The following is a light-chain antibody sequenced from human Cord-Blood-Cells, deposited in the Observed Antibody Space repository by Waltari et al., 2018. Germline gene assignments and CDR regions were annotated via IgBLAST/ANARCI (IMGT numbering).Light chain of an antibody. CDR3: CSYAGSYTYV. Sequence: QSALTQPRSVSGSPGQSVTIACTGTSSDVGGYNLVSWYQQHPGKAPKLMIYDVTKRPSGVPDRFSGCKSGNTASLTSSGLQAEDEADYYCCSYAGSYTYVFGTETKVTVL. V-gene: IGLV2-11*01. CDR2: DVT. J-gene: IGLJ1*01. CDR1: SSDVGGYNL.